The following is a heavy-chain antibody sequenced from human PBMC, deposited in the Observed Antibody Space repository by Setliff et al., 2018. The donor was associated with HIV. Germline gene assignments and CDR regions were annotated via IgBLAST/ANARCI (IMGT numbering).Heavy chain of an antibody. CDR2: INPKSGGT. D-gene: IGHD3-3*01. Sequence: ASVKVSCKASGYTFTGYCMHWVRQAPGQGPEWLGRINPKSGGTRYAQKFQGRVSMTRDTAISTAYMELSRLRSDDSAVYYCARLPFITIFGVLNGDDGFDIWGQGTMVTVSS. J-gene: IGHJ3*02. V-gene: IGHV1-2*06. CDR1: GYTFTGYC. CDR3: ARLPFITIFGVLNGDDGFDI.